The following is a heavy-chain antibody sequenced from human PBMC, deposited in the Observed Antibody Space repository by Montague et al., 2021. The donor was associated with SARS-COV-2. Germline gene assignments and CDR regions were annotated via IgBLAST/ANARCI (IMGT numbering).Heavy chain of an antibody. Sequence: SETLSLTCSILGSSNSDSYRNCTRLTSSHPPNSYALIYANGNTNSNPSLKSRVTMSVDTSKNPFSLKLSSVTAADTAVYYCARDRPRSYYYDSGTYTLGGYGMDVWGQGTTVTVSS. D-gene: IGHD3-10*01. CDR1: GSSNSDSY. CDR3: ARDRPRSYYYDSGTYTLGGYGMDV. J-gene: IGHJ6*02. V-gene: IGHV4-4*07. CDR2: IYANGNT.